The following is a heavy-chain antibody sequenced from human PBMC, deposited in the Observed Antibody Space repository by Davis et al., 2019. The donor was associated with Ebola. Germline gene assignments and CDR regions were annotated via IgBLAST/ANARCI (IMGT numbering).Heavy chain of an antibody. J-gene: IGHJ4*02. CDR1: GGSLSGVY. D-gene: IGHD6-6*01. CDR3: ARSAGYSNSLDY. CDR2: VYYSGST. V-gene: IGHV4-59*01. Sequence: SQTLSLTCAVYGGSLSGVYWSWIRQSPGKGLEWIGCVYYSGSTNYNPSLKSRVTISLDRSRSQFSLKLDSVTSADTAPYYCARSAGYSNSLDYWDQGTLVTVST.